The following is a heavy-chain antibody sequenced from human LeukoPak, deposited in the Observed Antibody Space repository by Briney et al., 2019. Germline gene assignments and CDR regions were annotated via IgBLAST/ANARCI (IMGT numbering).Heavy chain of an antibody. J-gene: IGHJ4*02. Sequence: PGGSLRLSCTASGFTFSSYSMSWVRQGPGTGLEWVSAISGSGDTTFYADSVKGRFTISRDNSKNTLYLQMNSLRVDDTAIYYCARDRGSSPFDYWGQGTLVTVSS. CDR3: ARDRGSSPFDY. CDR2: ISGSGDTT. CDR1: GFTFSSYS. V-gene: IGHV3-23*01. D-gene: IGHD1-26*01.